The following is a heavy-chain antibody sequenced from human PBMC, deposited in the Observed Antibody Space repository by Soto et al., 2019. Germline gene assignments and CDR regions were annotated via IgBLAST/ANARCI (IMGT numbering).Heavy chain of an antibody. CDR2: ISSSSSTI. CDR3: STNYYDSSGYDNWFDP. D-gene: IGHD3-22*01. CDR1: GFTFSSYS. V-gene: IGHV3-48*01. J-gene: IGHJ5*02. Sequence: GGSLSLSCAASGFTFSSYSMNWVRQAPGKGLEWVSYISSSSSTIYYADSVKGRFTISRDNAKNSLYLQMNSLKTEDTAVYYCSTNYYDSSGYDNWFDPWGQGTLVTVSS.